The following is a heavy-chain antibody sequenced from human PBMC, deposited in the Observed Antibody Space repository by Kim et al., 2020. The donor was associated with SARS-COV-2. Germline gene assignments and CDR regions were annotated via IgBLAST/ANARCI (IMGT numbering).Heavy chain of an antibody. D-gene: IGHD3-10*01. CDR3: ARLYSFTGSYTAYYFY. CDR2: VSYSGRT. CDR1: GASISSSGYF. V-gene: IGHV4-39*01. J-gene: IGHJ4*01. Sequence: SETLSLTCTVSGASISSSGYFWAWIRQPPGKGLEWIGSVSYSGRTYYNPSLERRVTTSLDTSQTPFSLQLSSVTAADTAVYHCARLYSFTGSYTAYYFY.